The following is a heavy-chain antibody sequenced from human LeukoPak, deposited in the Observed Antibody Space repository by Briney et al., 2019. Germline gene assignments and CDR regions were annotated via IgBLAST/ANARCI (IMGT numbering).Heavy chain of an antibody. J-gene: IGHJ4*02. D-gene: IGHD6-6*01. V-gene: IGHV3-33*01. CDR1: GFTFSSYG. CDR3: ARDQAESSGFDY. Sequence: PGGSLRLSCAASGFTFSSYGMHWVRQAPGKGLEWAAVIWYDGSNKYYADSVKGRFTISRDNSKNTLYLQMNSLRAEDTAVYYCARDQAESSGFDYWGQGTLVTVSS. CDR2: IWYDGSNK.